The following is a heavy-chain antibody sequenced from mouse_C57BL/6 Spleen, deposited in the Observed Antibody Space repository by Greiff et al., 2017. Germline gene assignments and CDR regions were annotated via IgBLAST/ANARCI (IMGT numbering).Heavy chain of an antibody. CDR2: IRNKANGYTT. CDR1: GFTFTDYY. CDR3: GSSRYYAMDY. J-gene: IGHJ4*01. V-gene: IGHV7-3*01. D-gene: IGHD1-1*01. Sequence: DVMLVESGGGLVQPGGSLSLSCAASGFTFTDYYMSWVRQPPGKALEWLGFIRNKANGYTTEYSASVKGRFTISRDNSQSILYLQMNALRAEYSATYYCGSSRYYAMDYWGQGTSVTVSS.